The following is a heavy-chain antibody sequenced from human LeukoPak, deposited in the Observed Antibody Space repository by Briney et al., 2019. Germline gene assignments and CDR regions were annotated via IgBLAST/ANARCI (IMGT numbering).Heavy chain of an antibody. V-gene: IGHV4-39*01. J-gene: IGHJ4*02. D-gene: IGHD1-26*01. CDR3: ARHAHSGSYYAPFDY. CDR1: GGSISSSSCY. Sequence: PSETLSLTCTVSGGSISSSSCYWGWIRQPPGKGLEWIGSICYSGSTYYNPSLKSRVTRSVDTSKNHFSLKLSSVTAAYTAVYCCARHAHSGSYYAPFDYGGQGNLDTVSS. CDR2: ICYSGST.